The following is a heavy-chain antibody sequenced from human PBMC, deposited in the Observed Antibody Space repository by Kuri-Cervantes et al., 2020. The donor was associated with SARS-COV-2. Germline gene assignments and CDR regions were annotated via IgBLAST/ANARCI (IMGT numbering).Heavy chain of an antibody. CDR2: TYYSGTT. CDR1: GGSISSGDYY. CDR3: AREPWGYGPGGY. D-gene: IGHD5-18*01. V-gene: IGHV4-30-4*01. Sequence: LRLSCTVSGGSISSGDYYWTWIRQPPGKGLEWIGYTYYSGTTSYNPSLKSRVTISVDTSKNQFSLRLSPVTAADTAVYYCAREPWGYGPGGYWGQGTLVTVSS. J-gene: IGHJ4*02.